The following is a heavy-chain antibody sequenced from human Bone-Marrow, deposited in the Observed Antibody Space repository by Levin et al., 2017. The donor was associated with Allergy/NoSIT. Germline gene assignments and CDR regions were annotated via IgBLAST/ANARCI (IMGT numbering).Heavy chain of an antibody. D-gene: IGHD6-13*01. J-gene: IGHJ4*02. Sequence: GGSLRLSCAASGFTFDDYAMHWVRQAPGKGLEWVSGISWNSGSIGYADSVKGRFTISRDNAKNSLYLQMNSLRAEDTALYYCAKTHLTPRRYSSSWYFDYWGQGTLVTVSS. CDR2: ISWNSGSI. CDR3: AKTHLTPRRYSSSWYFDY. CDR1: GFTFDDYA. V-gene: IGHV3-9*01.